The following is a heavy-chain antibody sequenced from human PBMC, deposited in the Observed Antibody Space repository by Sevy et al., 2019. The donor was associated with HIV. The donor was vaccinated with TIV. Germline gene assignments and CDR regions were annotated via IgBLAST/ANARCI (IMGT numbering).Heavy chain of an antibody. CDR2: IYHSGST. CDR1: GGSISSSNW. CDR3: ATGQRGPHRHGGLAFEY. J-gene: IGHJ4*02. D-gene: IGHD3-16*01. V-gene: IGHV4-4*02. Sequence: SETLSLTCAVSGGSISSSNWWSWVRQPPGKGLEWIGEIYHSGSTNYNPSLKSRVTISVDKSKNQFSLKLSSVTAADTAVYYCATGQRGPHRHGGLAFEYWGQGTLVTVSS.